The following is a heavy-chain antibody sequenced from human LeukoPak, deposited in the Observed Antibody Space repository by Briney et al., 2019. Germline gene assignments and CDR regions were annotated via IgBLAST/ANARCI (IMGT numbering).Heavy chain of an antibody. J-gene: IGHJ4*02. CDR2: ISWNSGSI. CDR1: GFTFDDYA. CDR3: AKDKGDGSYPY. Sequence: GGSLRLSCAASGFTFDDYAMHWVRQAPGKGLEWVSGISWNSGSIGYADSVKGRFTISRDNAKNSLYLQMNNQRAEDTALYYCAKDKGDGSYPYWGQGTLVTVSS. V-gene: IGHV3-9*01. D-gene: IGHD1-26*01.